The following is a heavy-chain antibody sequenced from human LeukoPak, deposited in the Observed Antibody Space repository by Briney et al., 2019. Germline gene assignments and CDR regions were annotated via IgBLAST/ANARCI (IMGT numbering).Heavy chain of an antibody. D-gene: IGHD3-10*01. Sequence: SETLSLTCAVYGGSFSGYYWSWIRQPPGKGLEWIGEINHSGSTNYNPSLKSRVTISVDMSKNQFSLKLSSVTAADTAVYYCARTGDGSGKRNRPTGYWGQGTLVTVSS. V-gene: IGHV4-34*01. CDR3: ARTGDGSGKRNRPTGY. CDR2: INHSGST. J-gene: IGHJ4*02. CDR1: GGSFSGYY.